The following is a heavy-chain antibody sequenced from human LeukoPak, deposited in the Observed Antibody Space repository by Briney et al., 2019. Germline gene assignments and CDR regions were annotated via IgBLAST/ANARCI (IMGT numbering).Heavy chain of an antibody. D-gene: IGHD3-22*01. Sequence: GGSLRLSCAASGFTFSSYAMSWVRQAPGKGLEWVSAIRYCGCNTYYADCVKGRFTISRDNSKNTLYLQLNSLRAEDTAVYYCANDQGEARPLWRGDSSGGVDYWGRGTLVTVSS. V-gene: IGHV3-23*01. CDR1: GFTFSSYA. CDR3: ANDQGEARPLWRGDSSGGVDY. CDR2: IRYCGCNT. J-gene: IGHJ4*02.